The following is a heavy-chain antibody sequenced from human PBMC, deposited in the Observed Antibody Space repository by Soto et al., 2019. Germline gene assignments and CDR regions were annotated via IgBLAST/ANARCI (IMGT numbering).Heavy chain of an antibody. CDR2: IDPSDSYT. CDR3: ARRSTFGGVIVDNYYYGMDV. J-gene: IGHJ6*02. V-gene: IGHV5-10-1*01. D-gene: IGHD3-16*02. CDR1: GYSFTSYW. Sequence: GESLKISCKGSGYSFTSYWISWVRQMPGKGLEWMGRIDPSDSYTNYSPSFQGHVTISADKSISTAYLQWSSLKASDTAMYYCARRSTFGGVIVDNYYYGMDVWGQGTTVTVSS.